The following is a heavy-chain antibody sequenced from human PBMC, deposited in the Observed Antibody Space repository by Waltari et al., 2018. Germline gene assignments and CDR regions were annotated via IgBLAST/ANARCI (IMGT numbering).Heavy chain of an antibody. D-gene: IGHD6-19*01. J-gene: IGHJ5*02. Sequence: EVQLVESGGGLIQPGGSLRLSCAASGFTVSSNYMSWVRQAPGKGLEGVSVIYSGGSTYYADSVKGRFTISRDNAKNTLYLQMNSLRAEDTAVYYCARDGSAGSGWFDPWGQGTLVTVSS. CDR3: ARDGSAGSGWFDP. CDR2: IYSGGST. V-gene: IGHV3-53*01. CDR1: GFTVSSNY.